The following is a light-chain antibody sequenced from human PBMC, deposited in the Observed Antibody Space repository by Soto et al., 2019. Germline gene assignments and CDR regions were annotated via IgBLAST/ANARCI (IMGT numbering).Light chain of an antibody. CDR2: DAS. CDR1: QSVSTS. V-gene: IGKV3-11*01. J-gene: IGKJ1*01. Sequence: IVLTQSPVTLALSPGESDVISCRASQSVSTSLAWYQHKPGQAPRLFIYDASKRAPGIPARFTGSGSGTDFTLTISSLEPEDIAVYYCQVRDVWPSFGQGTKV. CDR3: QVRDVWPS.